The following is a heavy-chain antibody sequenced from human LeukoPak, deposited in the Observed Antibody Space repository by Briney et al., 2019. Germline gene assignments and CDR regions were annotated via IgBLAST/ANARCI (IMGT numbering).Heavy chain of an antibody. D-gene: IGHD3-22*01. J-gene: IGHJ3*02. CDR1: GYSFTSYW. CDR3: ARKYYYDSSGYYQSRAFDI. Sequence: GESLKISCKGSGYSFTSYWIGWVRQMPGKGLEWMGIIYPGDSDTRYSPSFQGQVTISADKSISTAYLQWSSLKASDTAMYYCARKYYYDSSGYYQSRAFDIWGQGTMVTVSS. CDR2: IYPGDSDT. V-gene: IGHV5-51*01.